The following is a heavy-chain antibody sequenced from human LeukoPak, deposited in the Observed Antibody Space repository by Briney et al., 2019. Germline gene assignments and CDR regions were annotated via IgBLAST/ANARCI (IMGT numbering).Heavy chain of an antibody. CDR1: VYTFTCYF. Sequence: ASVNVSCKSSVYTFTCYFMPWVRQAPGQGLEWMGIINPSGGSTSYAQKFQGRVTMTRDTCTSTVYMEVRSLRSDDTAVYYCARGGSSWPNFDYWGQGTLVTVSS. D-gene: IGHD6-13*01. V-gene: IGHV1-46*01. CDR3: ARGGSSWPNFDY. CDR2: INPSGGST. J-gene: IGHJ4*02.